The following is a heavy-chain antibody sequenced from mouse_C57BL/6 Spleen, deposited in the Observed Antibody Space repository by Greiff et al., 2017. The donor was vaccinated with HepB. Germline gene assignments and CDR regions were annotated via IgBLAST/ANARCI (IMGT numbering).Heavy chain of an antibody. Sequence: QVQLKESGAELVMPGASVKLSCKASGYTFTSYWMHWVKQRPGQGLEWIGEIDPSDSYTNYNQKFKGKSTLTVDKSSSTAYMQLSSLTSEDSAVYYCARLDDYYAMDYWGQGTSVTVSS. J-gene: IGHJ4*01. V-gene: IGHV1-69*01. CDR2: IDPSDSYT. CDR1: GYTFTSYW. CDR3: ARLDDYYAMDY.